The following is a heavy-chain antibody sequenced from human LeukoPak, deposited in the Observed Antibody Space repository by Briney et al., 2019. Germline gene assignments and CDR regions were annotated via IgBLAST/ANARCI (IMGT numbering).Heavy chain of an antibody. CDR1: GFTFSSYW. J-gene: IGHJ6*03. V-gene: IGHV3-7*01. CDR2: IKQDGNEK. CDR3: ARGLGDYADYYYYMDV. Sequence: PGGSLILFCAASGFTFSSYWMSWVRQAPGKGLEWVINIKQDGNEKNYVDPVKGRFTISRDNDKNSLYLQMNSLRAEDTAVYYCARGLGDYADYYYYMDVWGKGTTVTVSS. D-gene: IGHD4-17*01.